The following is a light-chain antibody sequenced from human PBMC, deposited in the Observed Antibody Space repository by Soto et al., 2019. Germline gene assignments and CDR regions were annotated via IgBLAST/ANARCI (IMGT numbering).Light chain of an antibody. Sequence: LTQPASVSGSPGQSITISCTGTSSDVGYYNYVSWYQQHPGNAPKLIIYEVSNRPAGVSNRFSGSKSGNTASLTISGLQAEDEADYYCSSYTSSSTLDVFGIGTKVTVL. CDR3: SSYTSSSTLDV. CDR1: SSDVGYYNY. J-gene: IGLJ1*01. V-gene: IGLV2-14*01. CDR2: EVS.